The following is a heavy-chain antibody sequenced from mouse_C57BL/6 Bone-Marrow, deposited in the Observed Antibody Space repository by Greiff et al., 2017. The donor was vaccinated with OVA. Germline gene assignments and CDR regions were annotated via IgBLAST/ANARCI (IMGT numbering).Heavy chain of an antibody. J-gene: IGHJ1*03. CDR3: TRRGYGGDWYFDV. Sequence: EVMLVESGGGLVQPGGSMKLSCAASGFTFSDAWMDWVRQSPEKGLEWVAEIRNKANNHATYYAESVKGRFTISRDDSKSSVYLQMNSLRAEDTGIYYCTRRGYGGDWYFDVWGTGTTLTVSS. CDR2: IRNKANNHAT. D-gene: IGHD2-2*01. V-gene: IGHV6-6*01. CDR1: GFTFSDAW.